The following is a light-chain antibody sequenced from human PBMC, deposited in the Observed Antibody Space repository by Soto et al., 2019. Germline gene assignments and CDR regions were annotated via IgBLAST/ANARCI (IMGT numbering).Light chain of an antibody. CDR2: DAS. Sequence: EIVLSQYPATLSLSPGERSSLSFSASQSISRYLAWYQQRPGQAPRLLIYDASTRSPGIPARFSGSGSGTEFTLTISSLEPEDFAVYYCQQRSNWFVTFGQGTRLEIK. CDR1: QSISRY. V-gene: IGKV3-11*01. CDR3: QQRSNWFVT. J-gene: IGKJ5*01.